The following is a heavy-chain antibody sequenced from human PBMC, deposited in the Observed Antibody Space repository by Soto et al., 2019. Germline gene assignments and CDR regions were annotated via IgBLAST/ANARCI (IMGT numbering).Heavy chain of an antibody. V-gene: IGHV3-23*01. J-gene: IGHJ4*02. CDR1: GFTFSSYA. CDR3: AKDTELPATGMSTFDY. D-gene: IGHD1-26*01. Sequence: EVQLLESGGGLVQPGGSLRLSCAASGFTFSSYAMSWVRQAPGKGLEWVSAISGSGGSTYYADSVKGRFTISRDNSKNTLYLQMNSLRAEDTAVYYCAKDTELPATGMSTFDYWGQGTLVTVSS. CDR2: ISGSGGST.